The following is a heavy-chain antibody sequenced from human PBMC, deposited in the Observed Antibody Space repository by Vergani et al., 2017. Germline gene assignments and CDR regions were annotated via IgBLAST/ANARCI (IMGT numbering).Heavy chain of an antibody. CDR2: IIPILGIA. J-gene: IGHJ4*02. V-gene: IGHV1-69*02. CDR1: GGTFSSYT. CDR3: ARAKPPDPTPGADFDY. Sequence: QVQLVQSGAEVKKPGSSVKVSCKASGGTFSSYTISWVRQAPGQGLEWMGRIIPILGIANYAQKFQGRVTITADKSTSTAYMELSSLRSEDTAVYYCARAKPPDPTPGADFDYWGQGTLVTVSS.